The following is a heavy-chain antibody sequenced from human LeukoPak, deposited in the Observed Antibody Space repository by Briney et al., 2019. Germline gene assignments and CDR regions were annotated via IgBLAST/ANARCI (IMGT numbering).Heavy chain of an antibody. CDR1: GFTLDDYA. V-gene: IGHV3-9*03. Sequence: PGRSLKLSCAASGFTLDDYAMHWVRQAPGKGLEWVAFMNFNEKDKSYTDAVKGRFTISRDDYRNTLYLQMNSLRAEDMALYYCAKDTLPFGVVINDAFDIWGQGTMVTVSS. D-gene: IGHD3-3*01. CDR3: AKDTLPFGVVINDAFDI. J-gene: IGHJ3*02. CDR2: MNFNEKDK.